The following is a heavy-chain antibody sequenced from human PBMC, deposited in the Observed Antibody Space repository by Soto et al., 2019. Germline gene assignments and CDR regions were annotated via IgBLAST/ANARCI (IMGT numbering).Heavy chain of an antibody. V-gene: IGHV4-61*01. D-gene: IGHD1-1*01. CDR2: IYYSGST. CDR3: ARDGAGTTDY. CDR1: GGSVSSGSYY. Sequence: QVQLQESGPGLVKPSETLSLTCTVSGGSVSSGSYYWSWIRQPPGQGLEWIGYIYYSGSTNYNPSLKSRVTISVDTSKNQFSLKLSSVTAADTAVYYCARDGAGTTDYWGQGTLVTVSS. J-gene: IGHJ4*02.